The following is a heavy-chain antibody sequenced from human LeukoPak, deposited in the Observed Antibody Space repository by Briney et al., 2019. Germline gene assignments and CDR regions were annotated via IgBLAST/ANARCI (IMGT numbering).Heavy chain of an antibody. CDR1: GGSISSYY. Sequence: SETLSLTCTVSGGSISSYYWGWIRQPAGKGLEWIGRIYTSGSTNYNPSLKSRVTMSVDTSKNQFSLRVTSVTAADTAVYYCARDRGYYGSGSIDYWGQGTLVTVSS. D-gene: IGHD3-10*01. CDR2: IYTSGST. J-gene: IGHJ4*02. V-gene: IGHV4-4*07. CDR3: ARDRGYYGSGSIDY.